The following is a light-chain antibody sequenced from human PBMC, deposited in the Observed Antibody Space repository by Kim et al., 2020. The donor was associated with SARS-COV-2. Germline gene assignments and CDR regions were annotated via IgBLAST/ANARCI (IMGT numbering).Light chain of an antibody. J-gene: IGLJ3*02. Sequence: GKTVTISCTRSSGSIASNYVQWYQQRPGSSPTTLIYEDNQRPSGVPDRFSGSIDSSSNSAPLTISGLKIEDEADYYCQSHDASYQVFGGGTQLTVL. CDR2: EDN. V-gene: IGLV6-57*01. CDR3: QSHDASYQV. CDR1: SGSIASNY.